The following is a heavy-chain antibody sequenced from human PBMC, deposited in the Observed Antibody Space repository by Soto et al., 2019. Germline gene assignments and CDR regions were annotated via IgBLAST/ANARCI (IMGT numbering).Heavy chain of an antibody. D-gene: IGHD5-18*01. Sequence: GGSLRLSCAASGFTFSSYGMHWVRQAPGKGLEWVAVIWYDGSNKYYADSVKGRFTISRDNSKNTLYLQMNSLRAEDTAVYYCAREGQLWPHDAFDIWGQGTMVTVSS. CDR3: AREGQLWPHDAFDI. V-gene: IGHV3-33*01. CDR1: GFTFSSYG. CDR2: IWYDGSNK. J-gene: IGHJ3*02.